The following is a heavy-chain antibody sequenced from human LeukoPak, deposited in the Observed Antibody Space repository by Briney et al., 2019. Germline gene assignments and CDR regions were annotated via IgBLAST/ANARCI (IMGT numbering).Heavy chain of an antibody. D-gene: IGHD6-19*01. CDR3: AMFRYRNGWYGADY. CDR2: IYHSGST. J-gene: IGHJ4*02. V-gene: IGHV4-30-2*01. CDR1: GGSISSDGHS. Sequence: SQTLSLTCAVSGGSISSDGHSWSWIRQPPGKGLEWFGYIYHSGSTSYNPSFKSRVTMSLDKSMNQFSLNLNSVTAADTAVYYCAMFRYRNGWYGADYWGQGTLVAVSS.